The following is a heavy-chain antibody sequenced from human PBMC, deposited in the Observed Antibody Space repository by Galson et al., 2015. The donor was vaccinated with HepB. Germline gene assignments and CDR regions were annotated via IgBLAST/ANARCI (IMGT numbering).Heavy chain of an antibody. V-gene: IGHV3-33*06. D-gene: IGHD6-13*01. Sequence: SLRLSCAASGFTSSSYGMHWVRQAPGKGLEWVAVIWYDGSNKYYADSVKGRFTISRDNSKNTLYLQMNSLRAEDTAVYYCAKGYSSSRQWLGYFDYWGQGTLVTVSS. CDR2: IWYDGSNK. J-gene: IGHJ4*02. CDR1: GFTSSSYG. CDR3: AKGYSSSRQWLGYFDY.